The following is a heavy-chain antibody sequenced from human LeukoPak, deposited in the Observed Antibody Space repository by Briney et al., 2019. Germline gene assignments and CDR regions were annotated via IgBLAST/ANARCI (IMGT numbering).Heavy chain of an antibody. CDR1: GYTFTSYD. D-gene: IGHD6-13*01. J-gene: IGHJ5*02. Sequence: EASVKVSCKASGYTFTSYDINWVRQATGQGLEWVGWISAYNGNTNYAQKLQGRVTMTTDTSTSTAYMELRSLRSDDTAVYYCARDRQQLWFDPWGQGTLVTVSS. CDR3: ARDRQQLWFDP. CDR2: ISAYNGNT. V-gene: IGHV1-18*01.